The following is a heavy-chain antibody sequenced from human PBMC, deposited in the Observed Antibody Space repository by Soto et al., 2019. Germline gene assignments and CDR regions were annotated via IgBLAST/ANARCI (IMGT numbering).Heavy chain of an antibody. CDR2: IFYSGST. Sequence: PSETLSLTCTVSGGSISHYFWSWIRQPPGRGLEWIAYIFYSGSTTYNPSLESRVTISVDTSKNQFSLKLTSVTAADTAVYYCARGGYTKTNYHFDYWGQGTLVTVSS. V-gene: IGHV4-59*01. CDR3: ARGGYTKTNYHFDY. J-gene: IGHJ4*02. D-gene: IGHD5-12*01. CDR1: GGSISHYF.